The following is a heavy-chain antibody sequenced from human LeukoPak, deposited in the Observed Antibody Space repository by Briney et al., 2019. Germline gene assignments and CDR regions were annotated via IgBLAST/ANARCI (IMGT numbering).Heavy chain of an antibody. Sequence: ASVKVSCKASGNTFTGYYMHWVRQAPGQGLEWMGWINPNSGGTNYAQKFQGRVTMTRDTSISTAYMELSRLRSDDTAVYYCAREGSTSITSGSYFNWFDPWGQGTLVTVSS. CDR1: GNTFTGYY. CDR3: AREGSTSITSGSYFNWFDP. CDR2: INPNSGGT. J-gene: IGHJ5*02. D-gene: IGHD1-26*01. V-gene: IGHV1-2*02.